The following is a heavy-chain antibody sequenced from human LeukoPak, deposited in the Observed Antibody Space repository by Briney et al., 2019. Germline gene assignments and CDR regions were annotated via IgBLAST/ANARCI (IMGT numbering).Heavy chain of an antibody. Sequence: ASVKVSCKASGYTFTDYYMHWVRQAPGQGLEWMGWINPNSGGTNYAQKFQGRVTMTRDTSISTAYMDLSRLRSDDTAVFYCAREEVIAAAGPPLDYWGQGAVVSV. CDR2: INPNSGGT. V-gene: IGHV1-2*02. D-gene: IGHD6-13*01. CDR3: AREEVIAAAGPPLDY. CDR1: GYTFTDYY. J-gene: IGHJ4*02.